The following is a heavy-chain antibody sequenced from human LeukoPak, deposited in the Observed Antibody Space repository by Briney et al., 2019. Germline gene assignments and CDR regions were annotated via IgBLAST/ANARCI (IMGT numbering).Heavy chain of an antibody. CDR1: GYTFTGYY. J-gene: IGHJ6*03. V-gene: IGHV1-2*02. CDR3: ARVRPSDYYYYMDV. Sequence: GASVKVSCKASGYTFTGYYMHWVRQAPGQGLEWMGWINPNSGGTNYAQKFQGRVTMTRDTSISTAYMELSRLRSDDTAVYYCARVRPSDYYYYMDVWGKGTTVTVSS. CDR2: INPNSGGT. D-gene: IGHD6-6*01.